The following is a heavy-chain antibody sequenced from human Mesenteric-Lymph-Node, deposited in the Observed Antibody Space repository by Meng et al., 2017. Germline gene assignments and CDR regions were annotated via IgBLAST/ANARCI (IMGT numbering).Heavy chain of an antibody. CDR1: VYTFTSYG. CDR3: ARADYDILTGYYPLDY. D-gene: IGHD3-9*01. Sequence: QLLLVEYGSEVRKPGASVRVSGKAFVYTFTSYGISWVRQAPGQGLEWMGWISAYNGNTTYAQQLQGRVTMTTDTSTSTAYMELRSLRSDDTAVYYCARADYDILTGYYPLDYWGQGTLVTVSS. CDR2: ISAYNGNT. V-gene: IGHV1-18*01. J-gene: IGHJ4*02.